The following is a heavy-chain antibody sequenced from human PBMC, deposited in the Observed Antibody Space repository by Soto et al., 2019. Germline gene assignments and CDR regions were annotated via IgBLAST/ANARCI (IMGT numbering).Heavy chain of an antibody. D-gene: IGHD3-16*01. CDR2: ISSSSSTI. CDR1: GFTFSSYS. J-gene: IGHJ4*02. Sequence: PGGSLRLSCAASGFTFSSYSMNWVRQAPGKGLEWVSYISSSSSTIYYADSVKCRFTISRDNAKNSLYLQMNSLRDEDTAVYYCASVTFGGVVLAHWGQGTLVTVSS. CDR3: ASVTFGGVVLAH. V-gene: IGHV3-48*02.